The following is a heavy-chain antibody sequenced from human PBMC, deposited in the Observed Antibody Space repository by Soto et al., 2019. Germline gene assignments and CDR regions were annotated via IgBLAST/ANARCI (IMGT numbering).Heavy chain of an antibody. V-gene: IGHV1-69*01. D-gene: IGHD5-12*01. CDR3: AISRERGATTYYYYYGMDV. Sequence: QVQLVQSGAEVKKPGSSVKVSCKASGGTFSSYAISWVRQAPGQGLEWMGGIIPIFGTANYAQKFQGRVTITADESTSTAYMELSSLRSEDTAVYYCAISRERGATTYYYYYGMDVWGQGTTVTVSS. CDR2: IIPIFGTA. CDR1: GGTFSSYA. J-gene: IGHJ6*02.